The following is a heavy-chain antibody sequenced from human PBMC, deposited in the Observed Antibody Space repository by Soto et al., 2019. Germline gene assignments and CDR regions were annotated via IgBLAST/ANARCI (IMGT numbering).Heavy chain of an antibody. CDR3: ALYYYDSSGYYPTPGY. CDR2: ISSSSSYI. D-gene: IGHD3-22*01. Sequence: GGSLRLSCAASGFTFSSYSMNWVRQAPGKGLEWVSSISSSSSYIYYADSVKGRFTISRDNAKNSLYLQMNSLRAEDTAVYHCALYYYDSSGYYPTPGYWGQGTLVTVSS. CDR1: GFTFSSYS. V-gene: IGHV3-21*01. J-gene: IGHJ4*02.